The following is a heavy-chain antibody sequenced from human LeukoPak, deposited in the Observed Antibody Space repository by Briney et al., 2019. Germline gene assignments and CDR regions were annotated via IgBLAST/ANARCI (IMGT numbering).Heavy chain of an antibody. Sequence: PGGSLRLSCAASGFTFSSYWMSWVRQAPGKGLEWVANIKEGGSEKYYVDSVKGRFTISRDNAKNSLYLQMNSLRAEDTAVYYCARSRLAVSGNYFDYWGQGTLVTVSS. D-gene: IGHD6-19*01. CDR3: ARSRLAVSGNYFDY. CDR2: IKEGGSEK. V-gene: IGHV3-7*01. CDR1: GFTFSSYW. J-gene: IGHJ4*02.